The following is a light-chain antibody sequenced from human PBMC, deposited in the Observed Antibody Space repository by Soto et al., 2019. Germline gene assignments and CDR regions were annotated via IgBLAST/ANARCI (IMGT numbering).Light chain of an antibody. CDR1: SSDVGGYNY. CDR3: SSYTSSSTLYV. CDR2: DVS. V-gene: IGLV2-14*01. Sequence: QSVLTQPASVSGSPGQSITISCTGISSDVGGYNYVSWYQQHPGKAPKLMIYDVSNRPSGVSGRFSGSKSGNMASLTISGLQAEDEADYYCSSYTSSSTLYVFGTGTKVTVL. J-gene: IGLJ1*01.